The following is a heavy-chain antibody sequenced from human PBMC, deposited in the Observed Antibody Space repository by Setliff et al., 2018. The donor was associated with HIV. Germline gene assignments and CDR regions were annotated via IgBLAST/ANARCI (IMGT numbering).Heavy chain of an antibody. CDR2: INTNSENP. J-gene: IGHJ3*02. CDR3: ARAYDFWSGYYTTEVNAFDI. V-gene: IGHV7-4-1*02. Sequence: ASVKVSCKASGYTFTSHAINWVRQAPGQGLEWMGWINTNSENPTYAQGFTGRFVFSLDTSVNTAYLQISSLKAEDTAIYYCARAYDFWSGYYTTEVNAFDIWGQGTMVTVS. CDR1: GYTFTSHA. D-gene: IGHD3-3*01.